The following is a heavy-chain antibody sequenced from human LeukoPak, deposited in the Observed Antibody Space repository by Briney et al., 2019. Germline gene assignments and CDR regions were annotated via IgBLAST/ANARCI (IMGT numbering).Heavy chain of an antibody. Sequence: SETLSLTCAVDGGSFSFYYWSWIRQTPGKGLEWIGEINHSGNSNYNPSLKSRVTISVDTSKNQFSLKLNSVTAADTAVYYCARRSQDFDFWGQGILVTVSA. CDR1: GGSFSFYY. V-gene: IGHV4-34*01. CDR2: INHSGNS. J-gene: IGHJ4*02. CDR3: ARRSQDFDF.